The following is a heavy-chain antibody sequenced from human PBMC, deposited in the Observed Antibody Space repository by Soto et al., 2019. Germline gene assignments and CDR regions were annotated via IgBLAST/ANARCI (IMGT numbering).Heavy chain of an antibody. CDR2: IYYSGST. D-gene: IGHD2-15*01. CDR3: ASLYCSGGSCYYDY. CDR1: GGSISSSSYY. Sequence: SETLSLTCTVSGGSISSSSYYWGWIRQPPGKGLEWIGSIYYSGSTYYNPSLKSRVTISVDTSKNQFSLKLSFVIAADTAVYYCASLYCSGGSCYYDYWGQGTLVTVSS. V-gene: IGHV4-39*01. J-gene: IGHJ4*02.